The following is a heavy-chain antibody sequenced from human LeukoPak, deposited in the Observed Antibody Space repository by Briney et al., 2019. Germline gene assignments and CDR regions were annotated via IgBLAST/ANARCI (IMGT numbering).Heavy chain of an antibody. CDR1: GGSVSTYY. D-gene: IGHD5-12*01. Sequence: SETLSLTCTVSGGSVSTYYWSWIRQPQGKELEWIGYVSHSGNTNCNPSLKSRVTMSLDTSKNHFSLRLSSVNTADTAVYYCARAGSGYSFDYWGQGSLVTVSS. J-gene: IGHJ4*02. V-gene: IGHV4-59*02. CDR2: VSHSGNT. CDR3: ARAGSGYSFDY.